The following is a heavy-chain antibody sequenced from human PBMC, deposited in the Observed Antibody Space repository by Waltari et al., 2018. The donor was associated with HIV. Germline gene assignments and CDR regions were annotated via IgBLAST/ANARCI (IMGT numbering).Heavy chain of an antibody. D-gene: IGHD2-2*01. J-gene: IGHJ5*02. CDR2: IYTGGST. CDR3: ARTYCSSTSCYGGANWFDP. Sequence: QVQLQESGPGLVKPSQTLSLTCTVSGGSISSGSYYWSWIRQPAGKGLEWIGRIYTGGSTNYNPYLKSRVTISVDTSKNQFALKLSSVTAADTAVYYCARTYCSSTSCYGGANWFDPWGQGTLVTVSS. CDR1: GGSISSGSYY. V-gene: IGHV4-61*02.